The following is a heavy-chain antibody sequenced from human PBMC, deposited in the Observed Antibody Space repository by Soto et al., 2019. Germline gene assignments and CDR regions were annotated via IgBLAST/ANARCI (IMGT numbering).Heavy chain of an antibody. CDR1: GGTFSSYT. J-gene: IGHJ4*02. D-gene: IGHD3-16*02. CDR2: IIPILGIA. V-gene: IGHV1-69*02. Sequence: QVQLVQSGAEVKKPGSSVKVSCKASGGTFSSYTISWVRQAPGQGLEWMGRIIPILGIANYAQKFQGRVTITADQSTSTAYMELSSLRSEDTAVYYWGAGDYVWGSYRSIFDYWGQGTLVTVSS. CDR3: GAGDYVWGSYRSIFDY.